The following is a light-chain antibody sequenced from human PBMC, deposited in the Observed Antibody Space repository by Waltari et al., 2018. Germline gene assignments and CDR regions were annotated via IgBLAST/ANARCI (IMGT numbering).Light chain of an antibody. CDR1: DLGGKV. CDR2: QDK. V-gene: IGLV3-1*01. J-gene: IGLJ2*01. Sequence: SYDVAQPPSVSVSPGQTVTITCRGDDLGGKVVSWYQRKAGQSPVLVIHQDKKRPSGIPARFSGSSSGNTATLTISGTQVIDEAEYFCQTWDSRTVVFGGGTKLTVL. CDR3: QTWDSRTVV.